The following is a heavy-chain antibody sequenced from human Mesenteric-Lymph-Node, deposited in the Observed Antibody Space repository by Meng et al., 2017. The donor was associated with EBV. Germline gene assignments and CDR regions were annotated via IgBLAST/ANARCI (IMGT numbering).Heavy chain of an antibody. Sequence: QVPLLQSGPGLVKPSETLSLICTVSGDAVSSTDYYWNWIRQPPGKGLEWIGYIFYRGSTNYSPSLRSRVTISVDTSTNQFSLNLKSVTAADTAVYFCAGDLAVGAIAGNWFDPWSQGTLVTVSS. CDR2: IFYRGST. CDR3: AGDLAVGAIAGNWFDP. CDR1: GDAVSSTDYY. V-gene: IGHV4-61*08. J-gene: IGHJ5*02. D-gene: IGHD3-10*01.